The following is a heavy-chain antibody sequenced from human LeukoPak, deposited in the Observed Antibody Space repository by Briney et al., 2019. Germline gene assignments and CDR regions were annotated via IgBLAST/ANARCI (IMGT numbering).Heavy chain of an antibody. J-gene: IGHJ4*02. CDR2: ISTSGGTT. CDR1: GFTFSSYA. Sequence: GGSLRLSCAVSGFTFSSYAMTWVRQAPGKGLEWVSAISTSGGTTYYADSVKGRCTISRDNSKNTLYLQMNSLRAEDTAVYYCASRYCSSTSCYAPSDYWGQGTLVTVSS. V-gene: IGHV3-23*01. CDR3: ASRYCSSTSCYAPSDY. D-gene: IGHD2-2*01.